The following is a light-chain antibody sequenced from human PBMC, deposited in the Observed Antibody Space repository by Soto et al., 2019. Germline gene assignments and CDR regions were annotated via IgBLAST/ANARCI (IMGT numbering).Light chain of an antibody. J-gene: IGKJ2*01. CDR1: QGIRDD. CDR2: AAP. V-gene: IGKV1-6*01. Sequence: AIQMTQSPSSLSASVGDRVTITCRASQGIRDDLAWYQQRPGKAPKLLIYAAPNLQSGVPSRFSGSGSGTDFTLIISSLQPEDFATYYCLQDYDYPYTFGQGTKLEIK. CDR3: LQDYDYPYT.